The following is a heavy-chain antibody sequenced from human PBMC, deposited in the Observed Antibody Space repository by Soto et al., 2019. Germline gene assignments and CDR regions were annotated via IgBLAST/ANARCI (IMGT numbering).Heavy chain of an antibody. CDR2: INHTGST. J-gene: IGHJ5*02. D-gene: IGHD3-3*01. V-gene: IGHV4-34*01. CDR1: GGSVNGYY. Sequence: SETLSLTCAVYGGSVNGYYWNWIRQPPGKGLEWTGEINHTGSTHYNPSLKSRVTMSVDTSKNQFSLRLSSVTAADTAIYYCATRITVFGLLIPPFDPWGQGTQVTVSS. CDR3: ATRITVFGLLIPPFDP.